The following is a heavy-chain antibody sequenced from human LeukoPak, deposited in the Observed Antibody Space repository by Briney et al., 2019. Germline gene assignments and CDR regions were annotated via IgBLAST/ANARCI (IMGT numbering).Heavy chain of an antibody. J-gene: IGHJ5*02. CDR1: GGSICGHY. D-gene: IGHD1-26*01. Sequence: SGTLSLTCTVSGGSICGHYGSWIRHPPGKGLEGIGHIYYSGRTNYNPSLKRRVTMSVDTSKNQFSLKVTSVTAADTAVYYCARRGESYGDNWLDPWGQGLLVTVSS. CDR3: ARRGESYGDNWLDP. CDR2: IYYSGRT. V-gene: IGHV4-59*08.